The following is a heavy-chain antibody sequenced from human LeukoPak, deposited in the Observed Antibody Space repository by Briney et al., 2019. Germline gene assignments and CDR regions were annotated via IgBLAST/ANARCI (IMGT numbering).Heavy chain of an antibody. Sequence: VASVKVSCKASGCTFSSYAISWLRQAPGPGLEWMGRIIPIFGTANYAQKFQGRVTITTDESTSTAYMELSMLRSEDTAVYYGAREEQDSGLYLWVYWGQGTLVTVSA. CDR2: IIPIFGTA. J-gene: IGHJ4*02. CDR1: GCTFSSYA. D-gene: IGHD6-19*01. V-gene: IGHV1-69*05. CDR3: AREEQDSGLYLWVY.